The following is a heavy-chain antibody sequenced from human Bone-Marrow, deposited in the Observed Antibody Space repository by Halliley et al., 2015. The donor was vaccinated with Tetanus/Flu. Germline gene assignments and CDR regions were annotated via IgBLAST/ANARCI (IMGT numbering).Heavy chain of an antibody. CDR1: GFTFSNYA. D-gene: IGHD5-12*01. CDR2: ISGSGGNT. Sequence: AVSGFTFSNYAMSWVRQAPGKGLEWVSAISGSGGNTFYADSVKGRFTISRDDSKNTLYLQMNSLRAEDTAIYYCVKDMKNSGGRGSFDSWGQGTLVPVSS. V-gene: IGHV3-23*01. CDR3: VKDMKNSGGRGSFDS. J-gene: IGHJ4*02.